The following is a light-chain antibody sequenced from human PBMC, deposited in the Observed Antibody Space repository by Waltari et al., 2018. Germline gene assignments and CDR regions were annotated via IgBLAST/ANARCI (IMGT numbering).Light chain of an antibody. J-gene: IGLJ3*02. V-gene: IGLV2-14*01. CDR2: EVS. CDR3: NSYTTTSARV. CDR1: SSDVGAFNY. Sequence: QSALTQPASLSGSPGQSITISCTGTSSDVGAFNYVSWYQKHPGKAPKVIIYEVSNRPSGVSTRFSGSKSGNTASLTISGLQAVDEADYYCNSYTTTSARVFGGGTRLTVL.